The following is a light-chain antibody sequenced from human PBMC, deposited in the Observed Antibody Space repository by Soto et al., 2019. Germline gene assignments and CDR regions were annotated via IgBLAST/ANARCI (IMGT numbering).Light chain of an antibody. CDR1: QGIRND. Sequence: AIQMTQSPSSLSASIGDRVTITCRASQGIRNDLGWYQQKSGKAPKLLIYAASSLHSGVPSRFSGSGSGTDFTLTISSLQPEDFATYYCLQDYSEPLTFGGGTKVEI. V-gene: IGKV1-6*01. CDR3: LQDYSEPLT. J-gene: IGKJ4*01. CDR2: AAS.